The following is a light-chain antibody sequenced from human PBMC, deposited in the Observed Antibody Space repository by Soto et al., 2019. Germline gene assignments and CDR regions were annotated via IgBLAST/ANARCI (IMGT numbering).Light chain of an antibody. V-gene: IGLV4-60*03. CDR1: SGHSGYI. CDR2: VEGSGSY. CDR3: EAWDSNTRV. J-gene: IGLJ3*02. Sequence: QPVLTQSSSASASPGSSVKLTCTLSSGHSGYIIAWHQQQPGKAPRYLMKVEGSGSYNKGSGVPDRFSGSSSGADRYLTISTLQSEDEADYYCEAWDSNTRVFGGGTKLTVL.